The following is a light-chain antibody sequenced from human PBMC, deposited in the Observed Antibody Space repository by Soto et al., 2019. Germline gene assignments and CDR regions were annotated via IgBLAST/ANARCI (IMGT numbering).Light chain of an antibody. CDR1: QSISNY. J-gene: IGKJ3*01. CDR3: QQSYSTPLFT. Sequence: DIQMTQSPSSLSASVGDRVTITCRASQSISNYLNWYQQKPGKAPKLLIYATSSLQSGVPSRFSGSGSGTDFTLTIRSLQPEDFATYYCQQSYSTPLFTFGPGNKVDI. V-gene: IGKV1-39*01. CDR2: ATS.